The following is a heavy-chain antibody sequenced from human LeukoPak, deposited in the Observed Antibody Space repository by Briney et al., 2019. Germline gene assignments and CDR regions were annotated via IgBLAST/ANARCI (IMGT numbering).Heavy chain of an antibody. CDR1: GFTFSSYW. J-gene: IGHJ6*03. CDR3: ARKGSWRAQVGYYYYYYYMDV. Sequence: PGGSLRLSCAASGFTFSSYWMSWVRQAPGKGLEWVANIKQDGSEKYYVDSVKGRFTISRDNAKNSLYLQMNSLRAEDTAVYYCARKGSWRAQVGYYYYYYYMDVWGKGTTVTVSS. D-gene: IGHD6-13*01. CDR2: IKQDGSEK. V-gene: IGHV3-7*01.